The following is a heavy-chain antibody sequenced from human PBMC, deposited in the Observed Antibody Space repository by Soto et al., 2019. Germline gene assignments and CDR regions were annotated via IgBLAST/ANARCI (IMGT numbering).Heavy chain of an antibody. D-gene: IGHD4-4*01. CDR2: IKSKAGGETI. CDR3: DKVYTVDHPTLAH. CDR1: GFNVIYAW. V-gene: IGHV3-15*01. Sequence: XLSLGLSCAGSGFNVIYAWVTWVRQAPGKGLEWVGRIKSKAGGETIDYAAPVKGRFTISRDDSKNTVFLQMDSLKTEDTAVYYCDKVYTVDHPTLAHWGQGTLVTVSS. J-gene: IGHJ5*02.